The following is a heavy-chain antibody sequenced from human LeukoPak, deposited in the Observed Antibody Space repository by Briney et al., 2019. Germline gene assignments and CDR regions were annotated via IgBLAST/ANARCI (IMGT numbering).Heavy chain of an antibody. V-gene: IGHV1-69*13. CDR2: IIPIFGTA. Sequence: ASVKVSCKASGGTFSSYAISWVRQAPGQGLEWMGEIIPIFGTANYAQKFQGRVTITADESTSTAYMELSSLRSEDTAVYYCARDRIAVAGTLGYWGQGTLVTVSS. D-gene: IGHD6-19*01. CDR3: ARDRIAVAGTLGY. CDR1: GGTFSSYA. J-gene: IGHJ4*02.